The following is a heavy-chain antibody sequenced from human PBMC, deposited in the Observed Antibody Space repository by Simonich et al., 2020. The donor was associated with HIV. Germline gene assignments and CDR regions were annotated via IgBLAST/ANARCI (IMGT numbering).Heavy chain of an antibody. J-gene: IGHJ6*02. D-gene: IGHD4-4*01. CDR3: AGPRAYSNYFYYYGMDV. CDR1: GGSFSGYY. V-gene: IGHV4-34*01. CDR2: INHSGST. Sequence: QVQLQQWGAGLLKPSETLSLTCAVYGGSFSGYYWSWIRQPPGKGLEWIGEINHSGSTNYNPTLKSRVTISVDTSKNQFSLKLSSVTAADTAVYYCAGPRAYSNYFYYYGMDVWGQGTTVTVSS.